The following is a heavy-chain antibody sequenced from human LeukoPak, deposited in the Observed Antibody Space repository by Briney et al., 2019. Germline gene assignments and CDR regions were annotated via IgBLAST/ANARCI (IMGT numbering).Heavy chain of an antibody. CDR3: ARGWKGGWYFDY. CDR2: IYTSGST. V-gene: IGHV4-4*07. CDR1: GGSISSYY. J-gene: IGHJ4*02. Sequence: SETLSLTCTVFGGSISSYYWSWIRQPAGKGLEWIGRIYTSGSTNYNPSLKSRVTMSVDTSKNQFSLKLGSVTAADTAVYYCARGWKGGWYFDYWGQGTLVTVSS. D-gene: IGHD1-1*01.